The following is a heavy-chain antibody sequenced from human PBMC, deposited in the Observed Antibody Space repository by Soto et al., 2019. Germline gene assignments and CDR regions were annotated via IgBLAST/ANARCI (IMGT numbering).Heavy chain of an antibody. V-gene: IGHV4-31*03. CDR2: IYYSGST. CDR1: GGSISSGGYY. CDR3: ARFDYGDHSYDY. J-gene: IGHJ4*02. Sequence: QVQLQESGPGLVKPSQTLSLTCTVSGGSISSGGYYWSWIRQHPGKGLEWIGYIYYSGSTYYNPSLKSRVTISVDTSKNQYSLKLSSVTAADTAVYYCARFDYGDHSYDYWGQGTLVTVSS. D-gene: IGHD4-17*01.